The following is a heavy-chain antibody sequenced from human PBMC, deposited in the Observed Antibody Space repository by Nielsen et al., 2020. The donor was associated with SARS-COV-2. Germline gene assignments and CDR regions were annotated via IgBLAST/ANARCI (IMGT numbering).Heavy chain of an antibody. D-gene: IGHD6-13*01. CDR2: ISSSGSTI. CDR3: ARGASIAAAGGVY. J-gene: IGHJ4*02. Sequence: GGSLRLSCAASGFTVSSNYMSWIRQAPGKGLEWVSYISSSGSTIYYADSVKGRFTISRDNAKNSLYLQMNSLRAEDTAVYYCARGASIAAAGGVYWGQGTLVTVSS. CDR1: GFTVSSNY. V-gene: IGHV3-11*04.